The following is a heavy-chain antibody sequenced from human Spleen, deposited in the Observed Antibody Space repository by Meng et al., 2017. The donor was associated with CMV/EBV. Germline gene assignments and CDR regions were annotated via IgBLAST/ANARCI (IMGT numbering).Heavy chain of an antibody. D-gene: IGHD4-11*01. CDR2: ISGSGGST. V-gene: IGHV3-23*01. Sequence: GESLKISCAASGFTFSNAWMSWVRQAPGRGLEWVSAISGSGGSTYYADSVKGRFTISRDNSKNALYLQMNSLRAEDTALYYCYSDYGDYWGQGTLVTVSS. CDR1: GFTFSNAW. J-gene: IGHJ4*02. CDR3: YSDYGDY.